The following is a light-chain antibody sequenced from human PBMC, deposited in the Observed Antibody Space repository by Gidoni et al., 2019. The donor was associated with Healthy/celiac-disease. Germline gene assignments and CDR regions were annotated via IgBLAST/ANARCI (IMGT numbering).Light chain of an antibody. V-gene: IGKV1-39*01. CDR1: QSISNY. J-gene: IGKJ4*01. Sequence: DIQMTQSPSSLSASVGDRVTITCRASQSISNYLNWYQQKPGKAPKLLIYAASSLQSGVPSRFSGNGSGTDFPLTISSLPPEDFSTYYCQQNYSTPPLTFGGGTKVEIK. CDR2: AAS. CDR3: QQNYSTPPLT.